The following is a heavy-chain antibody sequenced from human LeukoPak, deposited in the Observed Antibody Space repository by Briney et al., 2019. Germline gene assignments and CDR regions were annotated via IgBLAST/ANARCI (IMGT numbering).Heavy chain of an antibody. CDR3: AKTPFGPKLPPGGYVAFDI. V-gene: IGHV3-23*01. D-gene: IGHD6-13*01. J-gene: IGHJ3*02. CDR1: GFTFSSYA. CDR2: ISGSGGST. Sequence: PGGSLRLSCAASGFTFSSYAMSWVRQAPGKGLEWVSAISGSGGSTYYADSVKGRFTISRDNPKNTLYLQMNSLRAEDTAVYYCAKTPFGPKLPPGGYVAFDIWGQGTMVTVSS.